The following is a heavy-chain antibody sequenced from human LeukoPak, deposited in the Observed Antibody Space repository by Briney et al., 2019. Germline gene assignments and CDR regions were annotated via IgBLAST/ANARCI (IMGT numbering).Heavy chain of an antibody. V-gene: IGHV4-31*03. J-gene: IGHJ3*01. Sequence: SQTLSLTCTVSGGSISSGDYYWIWIRQHPGKGLEWIGYIYYSGSTYYNPSLKSRVTISVDTSKNQFSLKLSSVTAADTAVYYCATNPGYCSGGNCYSHAFDLWGQGTMVTVSS. D-gene: IGHD2-15*01. CDR1: GGSISSGDYY. CDR3: ATNPGYCSGGNCYSHAFDL. CDR2: IYYSGST.